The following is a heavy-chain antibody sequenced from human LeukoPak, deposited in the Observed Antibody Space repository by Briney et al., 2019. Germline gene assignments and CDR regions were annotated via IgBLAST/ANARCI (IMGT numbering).Heavy chain of an antibody. CDR3: ARGYSGYGVSIDY. Sequence: GASVKVSCKASGYTFTGYYMHWVRQAPGQGLEWMGWINPNSGGTNYAQKFQGRVTMTRDTSISTAYMELSRLRSDDTAVYYCARGYSGYGVSIDYWGQGTLVAVSS. D-gene: IGHD5-12*01. CDR2: INPNSGGT. CDR1: GYTFTGYY. J-gene: IGHJ4*02. V-gene: IGHV1-2*02.